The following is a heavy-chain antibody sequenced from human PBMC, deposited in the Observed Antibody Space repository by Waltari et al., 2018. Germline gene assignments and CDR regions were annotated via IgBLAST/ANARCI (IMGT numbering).Heavy chain of an antibody. CDR3: ARAVGAPTRRRFDT. V-gene: IGHV1-2*02. CDR1: GFNFIDYY. Sequence: QVQVVQSGAEVKKPGASVKVSCSTSGFNFIDYYIHWLRQAPGQGLEYVGWINPNSGGTKYAQKFQGRVTMTRDTSITTCYMELSGLKSDDTAVYYCARAVGAPTRRRFDTWGQGTLVTVSS. D-gene: IGHD1-26*01. J-gene: IGHJ5*02. CDR2: INPNSGGT.